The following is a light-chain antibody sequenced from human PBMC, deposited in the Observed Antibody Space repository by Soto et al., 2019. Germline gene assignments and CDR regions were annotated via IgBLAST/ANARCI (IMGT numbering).Light chain of an antibody. Sequence: QSALTQPPSASGSPGQSVAISCTGTSSDVGGYNNVSWYQQHPGKAPKLMIYEVNKRPSGVPDRFSGSKSGNTASLTVSGLTAEDEADYYCSSYAGSSNVFGTGTKLTVL. CDR1: SSDVGGYNN. CDR2: EVN. CDR3: SSYAGSSNV. V-gene: IGLV2-8*01. J-gene: IGLJ1*01.